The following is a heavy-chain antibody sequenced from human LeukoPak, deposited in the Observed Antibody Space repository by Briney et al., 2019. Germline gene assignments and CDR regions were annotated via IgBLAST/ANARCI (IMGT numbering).Heavy chain of an antibody. Sequence: SETLSLTCSVSGVSISSSNSYWGWIRQPPGKGLEWIGSIYYTGNTYYNASLKSRVTISIDTSKNQFSLKLSSVTAADTAVYYCARVQGYCSGGSCYAHDAFDIWGQGTMVTVSS. D-gene: IGHD2-15*01. CDR2: IYYTGNT. CDR3: ARVQGYCSGGSCYAHDAFDI. V-gene: IGHV4-39*07. J-gene: IGHJ3*02. CDR1: GVSISSSNSY.